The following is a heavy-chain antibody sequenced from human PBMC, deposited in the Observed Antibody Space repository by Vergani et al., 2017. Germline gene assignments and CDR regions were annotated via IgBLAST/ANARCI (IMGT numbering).Heavy chain of an antibody. CDR3: ARGVPYSGSYRFDY. CDR2: IYQSGST. J-gene: IGHJ4*02. Sequence: QVQLQESGPGLVKPSGTLSLTCAVSGGSISSSNWWSWVRQPPGKGLEWIGEIYQSGSTNYNPSLKSRVTISEDKSKNQFSLKLSSVTAADTAVYYCARGVPYSGSYRFDYWGQGTLVTVSS. V-gene: IGHV4-4*02. D-gene: IGHD1-26*01. CDR1: GGSISSSNW.